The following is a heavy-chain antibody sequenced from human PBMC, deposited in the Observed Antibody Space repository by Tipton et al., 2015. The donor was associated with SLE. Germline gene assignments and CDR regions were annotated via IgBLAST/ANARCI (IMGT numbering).Heavy chain of an antibody. CDR2: VFYTGTT. D-gene: IGHD6-19*01. J-gene: IGHJ5*02. CDR1: GGSVSSGGFY. V-gene: IGHV4-31*03. CDR3: ARDVPRIGVPGTGNWFDL. Sequence: TLSLTCTVSGGSVSSGGFYWSWIRQHPEKGLEWIGYVFYTGTTYYNPSLKSRIMISVDTSNNQFSLKLDSVTAADTAVYYCARDVPRIGVPGTGNWFDLGGQGTLVTVSS.